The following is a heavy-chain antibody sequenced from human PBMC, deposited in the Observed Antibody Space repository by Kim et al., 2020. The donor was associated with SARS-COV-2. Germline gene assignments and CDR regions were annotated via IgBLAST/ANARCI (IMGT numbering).Heavy chain of an antibody. Sequence: GGSLRLSCEASGFTVSSSYMNWVRRAPGKGLEWVSIIYRGRNTYYADSVKGRFTISRDNSKNTLFLQMNSLSAEDTAVYYCSRRIPTSWELDYWGQGTLVTVSS. J-gene: IGHJ4*02. CDR1: GFTVSSSY. CDR3: SRRIPTSWELDY. V-gene: IGHV3-66*02. CDR2: IYRGRNT. D-gene: IGHD2-2*01.